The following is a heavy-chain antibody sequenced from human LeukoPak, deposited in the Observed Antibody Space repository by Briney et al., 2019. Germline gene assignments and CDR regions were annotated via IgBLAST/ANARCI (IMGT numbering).Heavy chain of an antibody. CDR1: GFTFSSYG. CDR3: AREDGDYPYYFDY. CDR2: IWYDGSNK. V-gene: IGHV3-33*01. J-gene: IGHJ4*02. D-gene: IGHD4-17*01. Sequence: GRSLRLSCAASGFTFSSYGMHWVRQAPGKGLEWVAVIWYDGSNKYYADSVKGRFTISRDNSKNMLYLQMNSLRAEDTAVYYCAREDGDYPYYFDYWGQGTLVTVSS.